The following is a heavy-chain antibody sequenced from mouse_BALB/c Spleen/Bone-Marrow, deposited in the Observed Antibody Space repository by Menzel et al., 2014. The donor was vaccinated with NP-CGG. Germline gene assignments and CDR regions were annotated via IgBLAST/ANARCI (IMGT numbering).Heavy chain of an antibody. CDR2: ILPGSGST. D-gene: IGHD3-2*01. CDR3: ARPRQLGLPYYFDY. V-gene: IGHV1-9*01. Sequence: VQLQQSGAELMKPGASVKISCKATGYTFSSYWIEWVKQRPGHGLEWIGEILPGSGSTNYNEKFKGKATLTSDKSSSTAYMELSSLTSEDSAVYYCARPRQLGLPYYFDYWGQGTTLTVSS. J-gene: IGHJ2*01. CDR1: GYTFSSYW.